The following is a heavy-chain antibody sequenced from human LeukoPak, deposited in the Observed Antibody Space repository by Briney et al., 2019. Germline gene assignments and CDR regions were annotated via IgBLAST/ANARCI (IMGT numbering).Heavy chain of an antibody. CDR1: GFTFSRYA. CDR2: ISYDGTNK. Sequence: GGSLRLSCVASGFTFSRYAMHWVRQAPGKGLEWVTVISYDGTNKFYADSVKGRFTISRDSSKNTLYLQMNSLRAEDTAVYYCARERVPSRYFDYWGQGTLVTVSS. J-gene: IGHJ4*02. CDR3: ARERVPSRYFDY. V-gene: IGHV3-30-3*01.